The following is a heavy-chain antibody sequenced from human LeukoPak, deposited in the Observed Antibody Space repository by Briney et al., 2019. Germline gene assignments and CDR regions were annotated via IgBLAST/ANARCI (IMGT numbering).Heavy chain of an antibody. CDR2: ISYDGSNK. CDR3: AEDCSGGSCNYPYPDY. Sequence: GRSLRLSCAASGFTFSSYGMHWVRQAPGKGLEWVAVISYDGSNKYYADSVKGRFTISRDNSKNTLYLQMNSLRAEDTAVYYCAEDCSGGSCNYPYPDYWGQGTLVTVSS. D-gene: IGHD2-15*01. CDR1: GFTFSSYG. V-gene: IGHV3-30*18. J-gene: IGHJ4*02.